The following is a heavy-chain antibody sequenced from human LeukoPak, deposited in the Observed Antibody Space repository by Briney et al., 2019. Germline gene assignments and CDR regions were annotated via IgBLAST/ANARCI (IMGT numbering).Heavy chain of an antibody. D-gene: IGHD6-6*01. J-gene: IGHJ4*02. CDR1: GYSISSAYY. CDR2: IYHSGST. V-gene: IGHV4-38-2*02. Sequence: PSETLSLTCTASGYSISSAYYWGWIRQPPGRGLEWIGNIYHSGSTYYNPSLKSRVSISVDTSKNQFSLKLSSVTAADTAVYYCARSIYGVGPFDYWGQGTLVTVFS. CDR3: ARSIYGVGPFDY.